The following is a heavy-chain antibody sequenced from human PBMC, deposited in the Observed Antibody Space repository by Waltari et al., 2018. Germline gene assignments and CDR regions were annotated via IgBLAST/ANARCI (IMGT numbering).Heavy chain of an antibody. D-gene: IGHD1-26*01. Sequence: EVQLVESGGGLVQLGGSLRLSCAAAGFSFSYHWVHWFRQAPGKGLVWVSCINSDGSATCYADSVKGRFTISRDDAKNTLYLQMNSLRAEDTAVYYCVRGMVRAVGFDFWGQGTLVTVSS. CDR1: GFSFSYHW. J-gene: IGHJ4*02. V-gene: IGHV3-74*01. CDR3: VRGMVRAVGFDF. CDR2: INSDGSAT.